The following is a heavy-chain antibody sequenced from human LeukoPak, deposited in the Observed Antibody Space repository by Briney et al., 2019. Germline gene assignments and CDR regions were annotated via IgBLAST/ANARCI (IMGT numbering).Heavy chain of an antibody. CDR3: ARLPLGGYSYGFDY. J-gene: IGHJ4*02. D-gene: IGHD5-18*01. Sequence: GGSLRLSCAVSGFTFSSYWMHWVRQASGKGLVWVSRINSDGSSTSYADSVKGRFTISRDNAKSTLYLQMNSLRAEDTAVYYCARLPLGGYSYGFDYWGQGTLVTVSS. CDR1: GFTFSSYW. CDR2: INSDGSST. V-gene: IGHV3-74*01.